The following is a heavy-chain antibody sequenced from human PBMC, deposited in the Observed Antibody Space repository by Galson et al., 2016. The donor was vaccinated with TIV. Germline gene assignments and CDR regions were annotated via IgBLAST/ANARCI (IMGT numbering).Heavy chain of an antibody. CDR3: ATVNTNSRKYFDY. CDR2: VFHSGAT. J-gene: IGHJ4*02. Sequence: ETLSLTCTVSGDSVSSDTYYWTWIRQPPGKGLEWIGYVFHSGATNYNPSLKSRLTISVDTSKNQFSLKLTSVTAADTALYFCATVNTNSRKYFDYWGQGIQVTVS. V-gene: IGHV4-61*01. D-gene: IGHD5-18*01. CDR1: GDSVSSDTYY.